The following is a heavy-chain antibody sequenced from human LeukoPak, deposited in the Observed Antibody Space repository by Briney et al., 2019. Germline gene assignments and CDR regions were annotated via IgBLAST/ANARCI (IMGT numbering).Heavy chain of an antibody. D-gene: IGHD4-17*01. Sequence: SETLSLTCAVYGGSFSSYYWGWIRQPAGKGLEWIGRIYTSGSTNYNPSLKSRVTVSVDTSKNQFSLKLSSVTAADTAVYYCARGYGDYYYYMDVWGKGTTVTVSS. CDR3: ARGYGDYYYYMDV. CDR1: GGSFSSYY. V-gene: IGHV4-59*10. J-gene: IGHJ6*03. CDR2: IYTSGST.